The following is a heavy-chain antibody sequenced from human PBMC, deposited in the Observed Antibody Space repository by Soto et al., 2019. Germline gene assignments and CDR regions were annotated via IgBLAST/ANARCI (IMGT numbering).Heavy chain of an antibody. J-gene: IGHJ6*02. Sequence: QVQLVQSGAEVKKPGSSVKVSCKASGGTFSSYAISWVRQAPGQGLEWMGGIIPIFGTANYAQKFQGRVTITADESTSTAYMELSSLRSEDTAVYYCARDCSSTSCYTGRYYYGMDVWGQGTTVTVSS. CDR2: IIPIFGTA. CDR3: ARDCSSTSCYTGRYYYGMDV. CDR1: GGTFSSYA. V-gene: IGHV1-69*01. D-gene: IGHD2-2*02.